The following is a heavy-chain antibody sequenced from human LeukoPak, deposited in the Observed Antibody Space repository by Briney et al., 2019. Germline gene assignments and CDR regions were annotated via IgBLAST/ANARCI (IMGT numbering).Heavy chain of an antibody. Sequence: SETLSLTCTVSGGSISSCYWSWIRQPPGKGLEWIGYIYYSGSTNYNPSLKSRVTISVDTSKNQFSLKLSSVTAADTAVYYCARARYCSSTSCYGAFDIWGQGTMVTVSS. J-gene: IGHJ3*02. D-gene: IGHD2-2*01. CDR2: IYYSGST. CDR3: ARARYCSSTSCYGAFDI. V-gene: IGHV4-59*01. CDR1: GGSISSCY.